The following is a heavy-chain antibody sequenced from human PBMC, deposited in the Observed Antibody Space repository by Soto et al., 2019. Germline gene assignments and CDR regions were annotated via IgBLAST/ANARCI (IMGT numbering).Heavy chain of an antibody. D-gene: IGHD1-26*01. Sequence: PGGSLRLSCAASGFSFSDAWMTWVRQAPGKRLEWVGRIKSQGEGGTTEYGAPVKGRFTISRDDSENTLHLQMNSLKTEDTAVHYCATFRSYSDSWGHGTLVTVSS. CDR3: ATFRSYSDS. CDR1: GFSFSDAW. V-gene: IGHV3-15*01. CDR2: IKSQGEGGTT. J-gene: IGHJ5*01.